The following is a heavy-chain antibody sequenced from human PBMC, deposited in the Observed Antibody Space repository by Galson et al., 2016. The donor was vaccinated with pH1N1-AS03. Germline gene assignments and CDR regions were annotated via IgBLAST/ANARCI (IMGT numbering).Heavy chain of an antibody. Sequence: SVKVSCKASGYTFTGYYMHWVRQAPGQGLEWMGWFNPNSGGTNYAQKFQGRVTMTRDTSISTAYMVLSRLRSGDTAVYYCARCHPAFDSSGYYHDYWGQGTLVTVSS. J-gene: IGHJ4*02. CDR3: ARCHPAFDSSGYYHDY. V-gene: IGHV1-2*02. D-gene: IGHD3-22*01. CDR1: GYTFTGYY. CDR2: FNPNSGGT.